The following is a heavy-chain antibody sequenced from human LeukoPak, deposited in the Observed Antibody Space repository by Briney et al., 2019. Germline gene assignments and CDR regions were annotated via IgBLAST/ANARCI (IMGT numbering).Heavy chain of an antibody. CDR1: GFTFSSYG. Sequence: PGGSLRLSCAASGFTFSSYGMHWVRQAPGKGLEWVAVISYDGSNKYYADSVKGRFTISRDNSKNTLYLQMNSLRAEDTAVYYCAKLGLIVGARFDYWGQGTLVTVSS. CDR2: ISYDGSNK. J-gene: IGHJ4*02. V-gene: IGHV3-30*18. CDR3: AKLGLIVGARFDY. D-gene: IGHD1-26*01.